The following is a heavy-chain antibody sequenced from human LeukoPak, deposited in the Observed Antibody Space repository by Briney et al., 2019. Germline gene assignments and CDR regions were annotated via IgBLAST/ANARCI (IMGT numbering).Heavy chain of an antibody. CDR2: ISWNSGSI. CDR1: GFTFDDYA. D-gene: IGHD2-2*01. V-gene: IGHV3-9*01. Sequence: GGSLRLSCAASGFTFDDYAMHWVRQAPGKGLEWVSGISWNSGSIGYADSVKGRFTISRDNAKNSLYLQMNSLRAEDTALYYCAKDIRPRYCSSTSCYRGFDYWGQGTLVTVSS. CDR3: AKDIRPRYCSSTSCYRGFDY. J-gene: IGHJ4*02.